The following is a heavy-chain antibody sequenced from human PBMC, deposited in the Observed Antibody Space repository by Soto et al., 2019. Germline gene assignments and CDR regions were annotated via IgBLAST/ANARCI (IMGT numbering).Heavy chain of an antibody. Sequence: VQLLESGGGLVQPGESLRLSCAASGFTFSIYAMMWVRQPPGKGQEWVAGMTGSGGDIRYADSVKGRFTISKDNSKNTLYLQMNSRRAEDTAMYYCAKDAVYGDGLWLAANWGQGTLVTVSS. CDR2: MTGSGGDI. V-gene: IGHV3-23*01. D-gene: IGHD2-21*02. J-gene: IGHJ4*02. CDR1: GFTFSIYA. CDR3: AKDAVYGDGLWLAAN.